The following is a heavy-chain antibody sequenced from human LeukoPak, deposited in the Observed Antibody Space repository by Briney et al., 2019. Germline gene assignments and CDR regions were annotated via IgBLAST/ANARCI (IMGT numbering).Heavy chain of an antibody. CDR3: ARDGFRGVFDY. Sequence: GGSLRLSCAASGFIFNSYIMNWVRQAPGKGLEWVSSISSSSTYKHYADSVKGRFTISRDNAKNSLYLQMNSLRAEDTAVYYCARDGFRGVFDYWGQGTLVTVSS. CDR2: ISSSSTYK. D-gene: IGHD3-10*01. V-gene: IGHV3-21*01. CDR1: GFIFNSYI. J-gene: IGHJ4*02.